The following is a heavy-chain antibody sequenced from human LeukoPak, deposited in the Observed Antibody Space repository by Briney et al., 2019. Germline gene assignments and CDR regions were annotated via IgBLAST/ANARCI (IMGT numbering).Heavy chain of an antibody. D-gene: IGHD1-26*01. Sequence: PGGSLRLSCAASGFTFSSYSMNWVRQAPGKGLEWVSSISSSSSYIYYADSVKGRFTISRDNAKNSLYLQMNSLRAEDTALYYCTSTGILGATTGVGLFDYWGQGTLVTVSS. CDR2: ISSSSSYI. V-gene: IGHV3-21*04. J-gene: IGHJ4*02. CDR3: TSTGILGATTGVGLFDY. CDR1: GFTFSSYS.